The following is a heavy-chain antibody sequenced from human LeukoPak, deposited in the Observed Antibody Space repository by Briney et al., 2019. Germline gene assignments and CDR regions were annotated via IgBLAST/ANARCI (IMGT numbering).Heavy chain of an antibody. V-gene: IGHV1-24*01. CDR3: ATGHRLLWFGELSNYFDP. D-gene: IGHD3-10*01. Sequence: GASVKVSCEVSGYTLTELSMHWVRQAPGKGLEWMGGFDPEDGETIYAQKFQGRVTMTEDTSTDTAYMELSSLRSEDTAVYYCATGHRLLWFGELSNYFDPWGQGTLVTVSS. CDR2: FDPEDGET. J-gene: IGHJ5*02. CDR1: GYTLTELS.